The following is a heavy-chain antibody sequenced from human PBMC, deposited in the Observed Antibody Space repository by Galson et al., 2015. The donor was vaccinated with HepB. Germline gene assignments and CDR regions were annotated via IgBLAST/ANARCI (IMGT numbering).Heavy chain of an antibody. D-gene: IGHD1-1*01. CDR2: IWHDSRAQ. J-gene: IGHJ3*02. CDR3: SRSNGHCHAFEM. Sequence: SLRLSCAASRFTFKNYGMHWVRQAAGKGLEWVAGIWHDSRAQSYLDSVKVRFTISRANSKNMLYLHMNRLRAEDTAVYHCSRSNGHCHAFEMWGQGTMVIVSS. CDR1: RFTFKNYG. V-gene: IGHV3-33*01.